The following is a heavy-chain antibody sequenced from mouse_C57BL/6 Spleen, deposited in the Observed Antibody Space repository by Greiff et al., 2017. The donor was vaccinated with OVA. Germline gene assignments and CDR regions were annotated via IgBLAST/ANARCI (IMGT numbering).Heavy chain of an antibody. CDR1: GYTFTSYW. J-gene: IGHJ2*01. CDR3: ARRHRNYCDY. D-gene: IGHD6-1*01. CDR2: IDPSDSYT. V-gene: IGHV1-69*01. Sequence: QVQLQQPGAELVMPGASVKLSCKASGYTFTSYWMHWVKQRPGQGLEWIGEIDPSDSYTNYNQKFKGKSTLTVDKSSSTAYMQLSSLTSEDSAVYYCARRHRNYCDYWGQGTTLTVSS.